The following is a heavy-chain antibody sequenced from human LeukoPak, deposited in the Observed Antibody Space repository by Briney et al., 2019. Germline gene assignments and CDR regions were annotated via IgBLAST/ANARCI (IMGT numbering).Heavy chain of an antibody. CDR1: GFTFSSYG. V-gene: IGHV3-33*01. D-gene: IGHD6-25*01. J-gene: IGHJ3*01. CDR3: ARGSVELQRLDAFDV. Sequence: GGSLRLSCAASGFTFSSYGMHWVRQAPGKGLEWVAVIWYDGSNKYYADSVKGRFTISRDNAKNSLYLQMTSLRAEDTAVYYCARGSVELQRLDAFDVWGQGTMVTVSS. CDR2: IWYDGSNK.